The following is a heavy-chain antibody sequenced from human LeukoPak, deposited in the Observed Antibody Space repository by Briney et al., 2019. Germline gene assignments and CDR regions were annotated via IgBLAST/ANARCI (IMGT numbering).Heavy chain of an antibody. CDR3: ASHRGVTAAFDI. V-gene: IGHV4-34*01. D-gene: IGHD3-10*01. Sequence: PSETLSLTCAVYGGSFSGYYWSWIRQPPGKGLEWIGEINHSGSTNFNPSLKSRVTISVDTSKNQFSLKLSSVTAADTAVYHCASHRGVTAAFDIWGQGTMVTVSS. J-gene: IGHJ3*02. CDR1: GGSFSGYY. CDR2: INHSGST.